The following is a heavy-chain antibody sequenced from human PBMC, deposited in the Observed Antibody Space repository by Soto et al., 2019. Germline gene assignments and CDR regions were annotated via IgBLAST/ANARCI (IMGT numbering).Heavy chain of an antibody. CDR1: GGTFSSYA. Sequence: SVKVSCKASGGTFSSYAISWVRQAPGQGLEWMGGIIPIIGTANYAQKFQGRVTITADESTSTAYMELSSLRSEDTAVYYVATNGPREGYTSYYIPGMAVWAQGTTVPVSS. V-gene: IGHV1-69*13. D-gene: IGHD1-26*01. J-gene: IGHJ6*02. CDR2: IIPIIGTA. CDR3: ATNGPREGYTSYYIPGMAV.